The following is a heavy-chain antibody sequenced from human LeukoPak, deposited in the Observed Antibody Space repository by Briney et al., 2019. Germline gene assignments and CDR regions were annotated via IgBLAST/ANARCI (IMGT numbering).Heavy chain of an antibody. CDR1: GFTFSSYG. D-gene: IGHD3-22*01. Sequence: PGGSLRLSCAASGFTFSSYGMHWVRQAPGKGLEWVAVIWYDGSNKYYADSVKGRLTISRDNSKNTLYLQMNSLRAEDTAVYYCARDLTYYYDSSGFGCFDYWGQGTLVTVSS. J-gene: IGHJ4*02. CDR2: IWYDGSNK. V-gene: IGHV3-33*01. CDR3: ARDLTYYYDSSGFGCFDY.